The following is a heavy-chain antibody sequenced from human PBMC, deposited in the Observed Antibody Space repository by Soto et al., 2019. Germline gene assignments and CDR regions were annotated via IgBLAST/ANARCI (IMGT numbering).Heavy chain of an antibody. CDR2: ISGSGDST. V-gene: IGHV3-23*01. J-gene: IGHJ5*02. D-gene: IGHD1-7*01. Sequence: GGSLRLSCAASEFTFSSYAMNWVRQAPGKGLEWVSSISGSGDSTYYADSVKGRFTIFRDNSKNTLYLQMNSLRAEDTAVYYCAKRGLMGGSTSWFDPWGQGTRVTVSS. CDR1: EFTFSSYA. CDR3: AKRGLMGGSTSWFDP.